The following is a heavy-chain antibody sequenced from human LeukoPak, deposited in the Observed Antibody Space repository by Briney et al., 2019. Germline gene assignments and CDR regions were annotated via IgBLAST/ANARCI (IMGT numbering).Heavy chain of an antibody. CDR3: ARGWDSSGYYAYYFDY. CDR2: IYYSGST. D-gene: IGHD3-22*01. CDR1: GGSISSYY. Sequence: SETLSLTCTVSGGSISSYYWSWIRQPPGRGLEWIGYIYYSGSTNYNPSLKSRVTISVDTSKNQFSLKLSSVAAADTAVYYCARGWDSSGYYAYYFDYWGQGTLVTVSS. J-gene: IGHJ4*02. V-gene: IGHV4-59*12.